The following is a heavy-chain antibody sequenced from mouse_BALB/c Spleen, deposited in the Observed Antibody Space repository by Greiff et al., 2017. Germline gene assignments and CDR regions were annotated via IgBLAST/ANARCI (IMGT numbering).Heavy chain of an antibody. V-gene: IGHV1-14*01. J-gene: IGHJ3*01. CDR2: INPYNDGT. CDR1: GYTFTSYV. CDR3: ANYGSSYLFAY. Sequence: VQLQQSGPELVKPGASVKMSCKASGYTFTSYVMHWVKQKPGQGLEWIGYINPYNDGTKYNEKFKGKATLTSDKSSSTAYMELSSLTSEDSAVYYCANYGSSYLFAYWGQGTLVTVSA. D-gene: IGHD1-1*01.